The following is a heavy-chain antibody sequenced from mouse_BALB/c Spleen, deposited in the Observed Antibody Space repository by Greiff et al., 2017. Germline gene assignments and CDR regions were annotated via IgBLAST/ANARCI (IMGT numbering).Heavy chain of an antibody. Sequence: VQLQQPGAELVKPGASVKLSCKASGYTFTSYWMHWVKQRPGQGLEWIGEIDPSDSYTNYNQKFKGKATLTVDKSSSTAYMQLSSLTSEDSAVYYCARRGNYGYDGGFFAYWGQGTLVTVSA. D-gene: IGHD2-2*01. CDR2: IDPSDSYT. V-gene: IGHV1-69*02. CDR3: ARRGNYGYDGGFFAY. J-gene: IGHJ3*01. CDR1: GYTFTSYW.